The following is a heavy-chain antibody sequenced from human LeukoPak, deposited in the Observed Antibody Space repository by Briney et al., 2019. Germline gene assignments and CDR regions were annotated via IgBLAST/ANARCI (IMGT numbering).Heavy chain of an antibody. D-gene: IGHD7-27*01. V-gene: IGHV4-59*02. CDR1: GGSVRDHY. CDR3: AGAPWGLFDF. J-gene: IGHJ4*02. Sequence: SETLSLTCAVSGGSVRDHYWSWIRQPPGKGLEWIANIYHSGSTSYNPSLKSRVSISVDMPKNQFSLHLNSVTVADTAMYYCAGAPWGLFDFWGRGTLVTVSS. CDR2: IYHSGST.